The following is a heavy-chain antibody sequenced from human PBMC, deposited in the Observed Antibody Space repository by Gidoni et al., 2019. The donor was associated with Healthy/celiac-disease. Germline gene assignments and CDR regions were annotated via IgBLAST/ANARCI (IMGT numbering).Heavy chain of an antibody. CDR1: GFTSSSYS. Sequence: EVQLVESGGGLVQPGGSLRLSCAASGFTSSSYSMNWVRQAPGKGLEWVSYISSSSITIYDAVSLKGRFPISRDNAKNSLYLQMNSLSDEDTAVYYCARDRAPYYYYGMDVWGQGTTVTVSS. CDR3: ARDRAPYYYYGMDV. J-gene: IGHJ6*02. V-gene: IGHV3-48*02. D-gene: IGHD3-10*01. CDR2: ISSSSITI.